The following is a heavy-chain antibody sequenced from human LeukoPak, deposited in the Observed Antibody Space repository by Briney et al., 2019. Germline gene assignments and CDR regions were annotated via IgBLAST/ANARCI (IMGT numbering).Heavy chain of an antibody. V-gene: IGHV3-66*01. D-gene: IGHD3-9*01. CDR3: TRDSILAERHGRYDAFDI. CDR2: MYSGSGA. J-gene: IGHJ3*02. Sequence: GGSLRVSCAASGFIVTNEYMSWVRQAPGKGLEWVSVMYSGSGADYADSVKDRFIISRDTAKNTLYLQMNALRPEDTAVYYCTRDSILAERHGRYDAFDIWGRGTMVTVSS. CDR1: GFIVTNEY.